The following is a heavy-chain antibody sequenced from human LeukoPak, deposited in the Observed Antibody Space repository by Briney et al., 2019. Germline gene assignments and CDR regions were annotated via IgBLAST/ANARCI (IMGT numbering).Heavy chain of an antibody. D-gene: IGHD6-13*01. CDR2: ISYDGSNK. CDR1: GFTFSSYG. V-gene: IGHV3-30*18. CDR3: AKDSSSWYYFDS. Sequence: GGSLRLSCAASGFTFSSYGMHWVRQAPGKGLEWVAVISYDGSNKYYADSVKGRFTISRDNSKNTLYLQMNSLRAEDTAVYYCAKDSSSWYYFDSWGQGTLVTVSS. J-gene: IGHJ4*02.